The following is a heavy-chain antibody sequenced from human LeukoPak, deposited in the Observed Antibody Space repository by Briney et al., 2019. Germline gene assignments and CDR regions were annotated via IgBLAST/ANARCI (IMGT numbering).Heavy chain of an antibody. CDR2: ISSSSSYI. V-gene: IGHV3-21*01. Sequence: GGSLRLSCAASGFTFSSYSMNWVRQAPGKGLEWVSSISSSSSYIYYADSVKGRFTISRDNAKNSLYLQMNSLRAEDTAVYYCARGPDDYYFDYWGQGTLVTVSS. J-gene: IGHJ4*02. CDR1: GFTFSSYS. D-gene: IGHD1-14*01. CDR3: ARGPDDYYFDY.